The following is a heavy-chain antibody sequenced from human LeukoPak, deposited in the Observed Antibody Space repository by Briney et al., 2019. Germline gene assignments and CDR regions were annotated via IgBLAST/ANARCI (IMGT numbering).Heavy chain of an antibody. CDR3: AREPTKIPSTNLFDF. Sequence: SETLSLTCTVSGDSINNNDYYWSWIRQPPGKGPEWIGSISYSGTTYYNPSLKSRVTISLDTSKNQFSLKLASATAADTAVFYCAREPTKIPSTNLFDFWGQGILVVVSS. V-gene: IGHV4-39*07. D-gene: IGHD2-8*01. CDR2: ISYSGTT. J-gene: IGHJ4*02. CDR1: GDSINNNDYY.